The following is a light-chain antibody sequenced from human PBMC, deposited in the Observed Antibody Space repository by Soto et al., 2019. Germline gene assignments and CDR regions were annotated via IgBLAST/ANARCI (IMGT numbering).Light chain of an antibody. CDR2: EVS. Sequence: QSALTQPASVSGSPGQSITISCTGTSSDVGGYNYVSWYQQHPGKAPKLMIYEVSNRPSGVSNRFSGSKSGNTASLTISGLQAEDEDDYYCISYTSSSTDVVFGGGTKLTVL. CDR3: ISYTSSSTDVV. CDR1: SSDVGGYNY. J-gene: IGLJ2*01. V-gene: IGLV2-14*01.